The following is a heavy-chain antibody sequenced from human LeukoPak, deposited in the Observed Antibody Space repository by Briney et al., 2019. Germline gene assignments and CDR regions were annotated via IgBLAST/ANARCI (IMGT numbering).Heavy chain of an antibody. CDR2: INHSGST. CDR1: GGSFSGYY. Sequence: PSETLSLTCAVYGGSFSGYYWSWIRQPPGKGLEWIGEINHSGSTNYNPSLKSRVTMSADKSKNQFSLKLSSVTAADTAVYYCARRPYYYDTSGYYFIDYWGQGTLVTVSS. D-gene: IGHD3-22*01. J-gene: IGHJ4*02. CDR3: ARRPYYYDTSGYYFIDY. V-gene: IGHV4-34*01.